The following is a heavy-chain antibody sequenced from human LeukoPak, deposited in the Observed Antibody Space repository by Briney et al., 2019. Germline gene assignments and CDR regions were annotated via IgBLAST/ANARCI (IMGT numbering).Heavy chain of an antibody. CDR2: SGTA. V-gene: IGHV4-30-4*01. CDR3: ARVGIAAAGTRPDAFDI. D-gene: IGHD6-13*01. Sequence: SGTAYYYPSLKSRVTISVATSKNQFSLKLSSVTAADTAVYYCARVGIAAAGTRPDAFDIWGQGTMVTVSS. J-gene: IGHJ3*02.